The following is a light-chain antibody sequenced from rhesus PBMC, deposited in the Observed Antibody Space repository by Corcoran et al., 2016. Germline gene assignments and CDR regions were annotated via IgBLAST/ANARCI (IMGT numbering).Light chain of an antibody. J-gene: IGKJ4*01. Sequence: ETVVTQSPVTLSLSLGERATPSCRSSHSVGNNFALYHQKPGQAPKILNYGASTRATGMPDRFSGSGSGREFPLTISSLGPEDVGVYYCQQYNDWNTFCGGAKVEIK. CDR3: QQYNDWNT. V-gene: IGKV3-42*01. CDR1: HSVGNN. CDR2: GAS.